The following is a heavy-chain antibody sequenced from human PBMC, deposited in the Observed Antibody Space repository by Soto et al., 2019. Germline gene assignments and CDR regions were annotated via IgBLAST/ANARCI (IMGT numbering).Heavy chain of an antibody. V-gene: IGHV3-30-3*01. Sequence: PGGSLRLSCAASGFTFSTYAMHWVRQAPGKGLEWVALISFDGSNKYYADSVKGRFTISRDNSKNTLDLEMDSLRAEDTAVHYCARDLALRYCTSAICPDFDYWGQGTLVTVSS. J-gene: IGHJ4*02. CDR1: GFTFSTYA. CDR3: ARDLALRYCTSAICPDFDY. CDR2: ISFDGSNK. D-gene: IGHD2-2*01.